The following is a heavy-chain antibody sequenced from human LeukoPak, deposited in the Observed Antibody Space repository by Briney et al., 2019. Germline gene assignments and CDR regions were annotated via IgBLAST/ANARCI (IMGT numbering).Heavy chain of an antibody. CDR3: RTYYYDSSGYYNFDY. CDR1: GFTFSGSA. V-gene: IGHV3-73*01. CDR2: IRSKANSYAT. D-gene: IGHD3-22*01. J-gene: IGHJ4*02. Sequence: PGGSLRLSCAASGFTFSGSAVHWVRQASGKGLEWVGRIRSKANSYATAYAASVKGRFTISRDDSKNTAYLQMNSLKTEDTAVYYCRTYYYDSSGYYNFDYWGQGTLVTVSS.